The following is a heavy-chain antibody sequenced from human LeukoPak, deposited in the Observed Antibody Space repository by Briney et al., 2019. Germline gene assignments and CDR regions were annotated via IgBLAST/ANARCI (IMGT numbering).Heavy chain of an antibody. CDR1: GFTFDDYA. CDR2: ISWNSGSI. CDR3: AKDIGGYGVY. D-gene: IGHD5-12*01. V-gene: IGHV3-9*01. Sequence: GRSLRLSCAASGFTFDDYAMHWVRQAPGKGLEWVSGISWNSGSIGYADSVKGRFTISRDNAKNSLYLQMSSLRAEDTALYYCAKDIGGYGVYWGQGTLVTVSS. J-gene: IGHJ4*02.